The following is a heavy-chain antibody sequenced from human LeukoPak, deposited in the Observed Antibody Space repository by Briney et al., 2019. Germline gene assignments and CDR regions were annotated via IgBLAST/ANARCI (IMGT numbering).Heavy chain of an antibody. D-gene: IGHD5-12*01. Sequence: PSETLSLTCAVSGGSISSGGYSWSWIRQPPGKGLEWIGYIYHSGSTYYNPSLKSRVTISVDRSKNQFSLKLSSVTAADTAVYYCARATSGNGYSGYNWFDPWGQGTLVTVSS. CDR3: ARATSGNGYSGYNWFDP. V-gene: IGHV4-30-2*01. CDR2: IYHSGST. J-gene: IGHJ5*02. CDR1: GGSISSGGYS.